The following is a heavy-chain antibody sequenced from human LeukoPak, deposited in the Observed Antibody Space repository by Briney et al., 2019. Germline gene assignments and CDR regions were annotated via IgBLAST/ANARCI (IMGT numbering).Heavy chain of an antibody. V-gene: IGHV4-39*07. Sequence: SETLSLTCTVSGGSISSSSYYWGWVRQPPGKGLEWIGSIFYSVSTYYNPSLKSRAIITVDTSKNQFSLKLSSVTPADTAVYDCARERGGYQLLPQNWFDPWGQGTLVTVSS. D-gene: IGHD2-2*01. J-gene: IGHJ5*02. CDR1: GGSISSSSYY. CDR2: IFYSVST. CDR3: ARERGGYQLLPQNWFDP.